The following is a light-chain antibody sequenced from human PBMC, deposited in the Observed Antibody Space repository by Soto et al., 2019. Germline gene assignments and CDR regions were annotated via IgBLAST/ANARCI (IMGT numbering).Light chain of an antibody. J-gene: IGKJ2*01. CDR1: QSVSSSY. CDR3: QLYGTSPPVA. V-gene: IGKV3-20*01. Sequence: ETVLTQSPGTLSLSPGERVTLSCRASQSVSSSYLAWYQQKPGQAPRLLIYGASSRATGIPDRFSGSGSGTDFTLTISRLEPEDSAVYYCQLYGTSPPVAFGQGTKLEIK. CDR2: GAS.